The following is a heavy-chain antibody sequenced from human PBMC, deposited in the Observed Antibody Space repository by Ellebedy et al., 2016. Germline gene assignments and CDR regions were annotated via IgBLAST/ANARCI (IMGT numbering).Heavy chain of an antibody. D-gene: IGHD5-18*01. V-gene: IGHV3-30*03. CDR2: ISYDGSHR. Sequence: GGSLRLSCAASGFTFSSYSMNWVRQAPGKGLQWVAVISYDGSHRYYADSVKGRFTISRDNSKNTLYLQMNSLRAEDTAVYYCARDRGGTAMVPWYYYGMDVWGQGTTVTVSS. CDR3: ARDRGGTAMVPWYYYGMDV. J-gene: IGHJ6*02. CDR1: GFTFSSYS.